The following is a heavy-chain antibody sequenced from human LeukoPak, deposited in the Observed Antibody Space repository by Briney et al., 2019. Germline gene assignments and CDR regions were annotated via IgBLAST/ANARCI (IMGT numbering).Heavy chain of an antibody. CDR3: ARYTATADFDY. CDR1: GYTFTSYG. CDR2: MNPKSGDT. Sequence: ASVKVSCKASGYTFTSYGINWVRQATGQGLEWMGWMNPKSGDTGSAQKFQGRVTITRDTSISTVYLELSSLRSEDTAVYYCARYTATADFDYWGQGTLVTVSS. V-gene: IGHV1-8*03. D-gene: IGHD6-13*01. J-gene: IGHJ4*02.